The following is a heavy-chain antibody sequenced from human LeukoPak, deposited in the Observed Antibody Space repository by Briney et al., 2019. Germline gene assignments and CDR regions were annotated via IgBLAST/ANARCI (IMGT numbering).Heavy chain of an antibody. CDR3: ARLLADYGDYRDAFDI. J-gene: IGHJ3*02. Sequence: SSETLSLTCTVSGGSISSYYWSWIRQPAGKGLEWIGRIYTSGSTNYNPSLNSRVTMTVDTSKNQFSLKLSCVTAADTAVYYCARLLADYGDYRDAFDIWGQGTMVTVSS. V-gene: IGHV4-4*07. CDR1: GGSISSYY. CDR2: IYTSGST. D-gene: IGHD4-17*01.